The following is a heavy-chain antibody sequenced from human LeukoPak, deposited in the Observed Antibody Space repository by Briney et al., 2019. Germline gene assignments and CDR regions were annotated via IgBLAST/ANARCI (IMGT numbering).Heavy chain of an antibody. CDR1: GFTFSTYS. D-gene: IGHD4-17*01. V-gene: IGHV3-21*01. Sequence: GGSLRLSCAASGFTFSTYSMNWVRQAPGKGLEWVSSISSSSNYIYYADSVKGRFSISRDDATNSLFLQMNGLRAEDTAVYYCARDMTTATTCYLQHWGQGTLVTVSS. CDR3: ARDMTTATTCYLQH. J-gene: IGHJ1*01. CDR2: ISSSSNYI.